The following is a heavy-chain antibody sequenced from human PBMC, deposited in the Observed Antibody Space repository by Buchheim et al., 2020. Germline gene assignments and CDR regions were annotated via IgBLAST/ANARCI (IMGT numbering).Heavy chain of an antibody. CDR3: ARDRSAYSSGSYGEFGMDV. CDR1: GGSMNSSS. D-gene: IGHD6-19*01. Sequence: QVQLQESGPGLVKPSETLSLTCTVSGGSMNSSSWSWIRRPAGKGLEWIGRVYTSGGTNYHPSLKSRVTVSVDTSKNQFSMSLNSVTAADTAVYYCARDRSAYSSGSYGEFGMDVWGQGTT. CDR2: VYTSGGT. J-gene: IGHJ6*02. V-gene: IGHV4-4*07.